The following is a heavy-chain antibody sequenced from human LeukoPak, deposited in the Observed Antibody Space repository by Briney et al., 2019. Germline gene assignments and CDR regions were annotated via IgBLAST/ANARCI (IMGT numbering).Heavy chain of an antibody. Sequence: SGPTLVNPTQTLTLTCTFSGFSLSTSGVGVGWIRQPPVKALEWLALIYWDDDKRYSPSLKIRLTIPKDPSKNQVVLTMTNMEPVNTATYYCAHSHGTYSSGWYLDYWGQGTLVTVSS. CDR3: AHSHGTYSSGWYLDY. V-gene: IGHV2-5*02. CDR2: IYWDDDK. CDR1: GFSLSTSGVG. J-gene: IGHJ4*02. D-gene: IGHD6-19*01.